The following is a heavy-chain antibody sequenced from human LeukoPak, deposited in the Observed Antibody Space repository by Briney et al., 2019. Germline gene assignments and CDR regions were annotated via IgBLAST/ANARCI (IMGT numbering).Heavy chain of an antibody. J-gene: IGHJ4*02. CDR2: ISYDGSNE. D-gene: IGHD3-10*01. CDR3: ARDGGLYSVVRGADYNCFDY. V-gene: IGHV3-30-3*01. CDR1: GFTFSSYA. Sequence: PGRSLRLSCAASGFTFSSYAMHWVRQAPGKGLEWVAFISYDGSNEYYADSVKGRFTISRDNSKYTVYLQMNSLRPQDTAVYYCARDGGLYSVVRGADYNCFDYWGQGTLVTVSS.